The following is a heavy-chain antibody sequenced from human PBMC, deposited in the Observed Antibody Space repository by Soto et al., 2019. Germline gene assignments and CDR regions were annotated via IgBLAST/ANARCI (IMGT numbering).Heavy chain of an antibody. Sequence: QVQLQESGPGLVKPSQTLSLTCTVSGGSISSGGYYWSWIRQHPGKGLEWIGYIYYSGSTYYNPSLKSRVTISVDTSKNHFSLKLSSVTAADTAVYYCARVYCSSTSCYPNYYYYYMDVWGKGTTVTVSS. V-gene: IGHV4-31*03. D-gene: IGHD2-2*01. CDR3: ARVYCSSTSCYPNYYYYYMDV. CDR2: IYYSGST. J-gene: IGHJ6*03. CDR1: GGSISSGGYY.